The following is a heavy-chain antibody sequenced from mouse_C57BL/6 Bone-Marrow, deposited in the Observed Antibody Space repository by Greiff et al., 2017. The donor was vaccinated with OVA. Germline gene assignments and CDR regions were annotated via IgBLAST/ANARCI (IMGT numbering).Heavy chain of an antibody. V-gene: IGHV1-82*01. Sequence: QVQLKQSGPELVKPGASVKISCKASGYAFSSSWMNWVKQRPGKGLEWIGRIYPGDGDTNYNGKFKGKATLTADKSSSTAYMQLSSLTSEDSAVYLCARGRITTVDYWGQGTTLTVSS. CDR1: GYAFSSSW. D-gene: IGHD1-1*01. CDR2: IYPGDGDT. J-gene: IGHJ2*01. CDR3: ARGRITTVDY.